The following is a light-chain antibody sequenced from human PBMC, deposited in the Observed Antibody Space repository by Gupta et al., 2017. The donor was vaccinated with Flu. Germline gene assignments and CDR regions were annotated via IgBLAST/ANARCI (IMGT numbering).Light chain of an antibody. CDR1: QSVSSN. J-gene: IGKJ1*01. Sequence: EIVMTQSPATLSVSPGERATLSCRASQSVSSNLAWYQQKPGQAPRLLIYGASTRATGIPARFSGSGSGTEFTLTISSLQSEDFAVYYCQQYTRTFGQGTKVEI. V-gene: IGKV3-15*01. CDR2: GAS. CDR3: QQYTRT.